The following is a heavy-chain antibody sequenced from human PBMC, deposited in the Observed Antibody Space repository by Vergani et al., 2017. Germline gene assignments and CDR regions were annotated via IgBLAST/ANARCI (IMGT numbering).Heavy chain of an antibody. Sequence: QLQLQESGPGLVKPSETLSLTCTVSGGSISSSSYYWGWIRQPPGKGLEWIGSIYYSGSTYYNPSLKSRVTISVDTSKNQFSLKLSSVTAADTAVYYCAREDIVVVPAAISYYYYYYYMDVWRKGTTVTVSS. D-gene: IGHD2-2*02. CDR3: AREDIVVVPAAISYYYYYYYMDV. CDR2: IYYSGST. J-gene: IGHJ6*03. V-gene: IGHV4-39*07. CDR1: GGSISSSSYY.